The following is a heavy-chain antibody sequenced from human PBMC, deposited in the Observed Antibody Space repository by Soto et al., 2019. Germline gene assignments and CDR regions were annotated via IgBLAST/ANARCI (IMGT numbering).Heavy chain of an antibody. CDR3: ARGRGDTAMAWYY. CDR2: IYHSGST. CDR1: GASISRSNW. V-gene: IGHV4-4*02. J-gene: IGHJ4*02. Sequence: ASETLSLTCPVSGASISRSNWWRWIRQPPGKGLEWIGEIYHSGSTNYNPSLKSRVTISVDTSKNQFSLKLSSVTAADTAVYYCARGRGDTAMAWYYWGQGTLVTVSS. D-gene: IGHD5-18*01.